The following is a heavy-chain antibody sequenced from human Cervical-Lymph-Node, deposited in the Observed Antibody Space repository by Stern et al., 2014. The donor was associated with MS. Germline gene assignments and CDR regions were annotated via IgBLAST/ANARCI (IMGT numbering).Heavy chain of an antibody. D-gene: IGHD6-19*01. CDR2: IWYDGSNK. CDR3: AREAGQWLAS. J-gene: IGHJ5*02. V-gene: IGHV3-33*01. CDR1: GFTFSSHA. Sequence: VQLVESGGGVVHPGKSLKLSCAASGFTFSSHAMHWVRQAPGKGLEWVALIWYDGSNKYYADSVKGRFTISRDNSKNTLYLQMNSLRAGDTAVYYCAREAGQWLASWGQGTLVTVSS.